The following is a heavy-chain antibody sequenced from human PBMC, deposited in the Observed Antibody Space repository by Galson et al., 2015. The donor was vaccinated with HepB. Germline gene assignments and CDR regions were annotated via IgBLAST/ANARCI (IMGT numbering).Heavy chain of an antibody. CDR3: ARDLSGATNAFDI. J-gene: IGHJ3*02. CDR1: GDSISSYY. D-gene: IGHD1-26*01. V-gene: IGHV4-4*07. Sequence: SETLSLTCTVSGDSISSYYWTWIRQPAGKGLEWIGRMYTSGSINYNPSLKSRVTMSIDTSKNQFSLKLSSVTAADTAVYYCARDLSGATNAFDIWGRGTMVTVSS. CDR2: MYTSGSI.